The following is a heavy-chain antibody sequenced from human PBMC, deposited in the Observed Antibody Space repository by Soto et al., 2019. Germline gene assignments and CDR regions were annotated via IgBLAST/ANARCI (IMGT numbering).Heavy chain of an antibody. Sequence: PGGSLRLSCAASGFTFSSYAMSWVRQAPGKGLEWVSAISGSGGSTYYADSVKGRFTISRDNSKNTLYLQMNSRRAEDTAVYYCAKEGAPYCGGDCYPDAEYFQHWGQGALVTVSS. CDR3: AKEGAPYCGGDCYPDAEYFQH. CDR2: ISGSGGST. V-gene: IGHV3-23*01. J-gene: IGHJ1*01. D-gene: IGHD2-21*02. CDR1: GFTFSSYA.